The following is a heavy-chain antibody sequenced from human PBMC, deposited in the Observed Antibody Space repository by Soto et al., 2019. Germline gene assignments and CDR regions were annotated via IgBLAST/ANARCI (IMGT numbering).Heavy chain of an antibody. D-gene: IGHD1-26*01. Sequence: EVQLLESGGGLVQPGGSLRLSCAASGFTFSSFSLSWVRQAPGKGLEWVSGISGLGGSIYYADSVKGRFTISRDNSKNTLYLQMNSLRAEDTAVYYCAKSNGDTWERYFFDFWGQGSLFTVSS. CDR2: ISGLGGSI. J-gene: IGHJ4*02. V-gene: IGHV3-23*01. CDR3: AKSNGDTWERYFFDF. CDR1: GFTFSSFS.